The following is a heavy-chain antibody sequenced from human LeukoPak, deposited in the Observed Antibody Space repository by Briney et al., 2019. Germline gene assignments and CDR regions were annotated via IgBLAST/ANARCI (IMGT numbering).Heavy chain of an antibody. CDR3: ASLMGGYDFWSGYYRNWFDP. J-gene: IGHJ5*02. CDR1: GGSISSYY. D-gene: IGHD3-3*01. V-gene: IGHV4-59*01. CDR2: IYYSGST. Sequence: SETLSLTCTVSGGSISSYYWSWIRQPPGKGLEWIGYIYYSGSTNYNPSLKSRVTISVDTSKNQFSLKLSSVTAADTAVYYCASLMGGYDFWSGYYRNWFDPWGQGTLVTVSS.